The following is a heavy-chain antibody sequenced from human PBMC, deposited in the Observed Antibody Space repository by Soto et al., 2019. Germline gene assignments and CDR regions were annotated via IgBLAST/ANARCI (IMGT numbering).Heavy chain of an antibody. Sequence: SETLSLTCTVSGGSISSGGYYWSWIRQHPGKGLEWIGYIYYSGSTYYNPSLKSRVTISVDTSKNQFSLKLSSVTAADTAVYYCARDSSGRIQLWSDYYYYGMDVWGQGTTVTVSS. CDR1: GGSISSGGYY. D-gene: IGHD5-18*01. CDR3: ARDSSGRIQLWSDYYYYGMDV. V-gene: IGHV4-31*03. J-gene: IGHJ6*02. CDR2: IYYSGST.